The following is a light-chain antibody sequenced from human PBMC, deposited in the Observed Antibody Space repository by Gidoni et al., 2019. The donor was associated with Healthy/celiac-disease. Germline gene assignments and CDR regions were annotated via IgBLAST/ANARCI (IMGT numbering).Light chain of an antibody. CDR1: QSVSSN. J-gene: IGKJ2*04. V-gene: IGKV3-15*01. CDR3: QQYNNWPLCS. Sequence: EIVMTQSPATLSVSPGERATLSCRASQSVSSNLAWYQQKPGQAPRLLIYGASTRDTGIPARFSGSGSGTEFTLTISSLQSEDFAVYYCQQYNNWPLCSFGQGTKLEIK. CDR2: GAS.